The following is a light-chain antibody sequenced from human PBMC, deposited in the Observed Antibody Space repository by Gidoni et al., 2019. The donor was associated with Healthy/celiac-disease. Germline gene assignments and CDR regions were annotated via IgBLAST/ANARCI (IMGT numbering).Light chain of an antibody. V-gene: IGKV2-28*01. CDR1: QSRLHSNGYNY. CDR2: LGS. Sequence: DIVMTPSPLSLPVTPGEPASISCRSSQSRLHSNGYNYLDWYLQRPGQSPQLLIYLGSNRASGVPDRFSGSGSGTDFTLKISRVEAEDVGVYYCMQALQTPPYTFXXXTKLEIK. J-gene: IGKJ2*01. CDR3: MQALQTPPYT.